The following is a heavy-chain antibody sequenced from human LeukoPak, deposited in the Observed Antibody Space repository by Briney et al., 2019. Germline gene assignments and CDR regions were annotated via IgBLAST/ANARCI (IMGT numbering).Heavy chain of an antibody. CDR3: ARDGLDCSGGSCYSTGYYYGMDV. Sequence: GGSLRLSCAASGFTFSSYSMNWVRQAPGKGLEWVSYISSSSSTIYYADSVKGRFTISRDNAKNSLYLQMNSLRAEDTAVYYCARDGLDCSGGSCYSTGYYYGMDVWGQGTTVTVSS. V-gene: IGHV3-48*01. CDR1: GFTFSSYS. D-gene: IGHD2-15*01. J-gene: IGHJ6*02. CDR2: ISSSSSTI.